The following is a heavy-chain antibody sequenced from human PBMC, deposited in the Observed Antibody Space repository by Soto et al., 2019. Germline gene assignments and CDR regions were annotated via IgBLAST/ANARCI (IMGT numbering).Heavy chain of an antibody. D-gene: IGHD2-15*01. CDR1: GYTFTSYG. CDR3: ARGGDIVVVVAATDDAFDI. CDR2: ISAYNGNT. V-gene: IGHV1-18*01. J-gene: IGHJ3*02. Sequence: QVQLVQSGAEVKKPGASVKVSCKASGYTFTSYGISWVRQAPGQGLEWMGWISAYNGNTNYAQKLQGRVTRTTDTSTSTAYMELRSLRSDDTAVYYCARGGDIVVVVAATDDAFDIWGQGTMVTVSS.